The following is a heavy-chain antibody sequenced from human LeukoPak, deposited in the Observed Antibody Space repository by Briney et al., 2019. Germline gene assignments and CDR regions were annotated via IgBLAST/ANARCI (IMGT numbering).Heavy chain of an antibody. V-gene: IGHV1-3*01. CDR3: ARVPYYDFWSGSIYGMDV. D-gene: IGHD3-3*01. CDR1: GYTFTSYA. CDR2: INAGNGNT. J-gene: IGHJ6*02. Sequence: ASVKVSCKASGYTFTSYAMHWVRQAPGQRLEWMGWINAGNGNTKYSQKFQGRVTITRDTSASTAYMELGSLRSEDTAVYYCARVPYYDFWSGSIYGMDVWGQGTTVTVSS.